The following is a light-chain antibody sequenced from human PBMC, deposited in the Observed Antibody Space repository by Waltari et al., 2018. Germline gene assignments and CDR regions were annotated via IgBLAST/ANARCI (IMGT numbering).Light chain of an antibody. J-gene: IGLJ3*02. CDR2: NNN. Sequence: QSVLTQPPSASGTPGQRVKISCSGGISNIESTTVNWYQQLPGTAPKRLSYNNNHRPAGVPRRVPGSKAGASASLAISGLQAEDEADYYCAAWDDSLNGGVFGGGTKLTVL. CDR3: AAWDDSLNGGV. CDR1: ISNIESTT. V-gene: IGLV1-44*01.